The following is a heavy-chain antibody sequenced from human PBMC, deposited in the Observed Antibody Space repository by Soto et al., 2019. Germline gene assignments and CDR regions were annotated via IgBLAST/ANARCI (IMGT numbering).Heavy chain of an antibody. J-gene: IGHJ4*02. CDR2: IILPFGTA. Sequence: QVRLVQSGAEVKKPGSSVKVSCKASGGTFSNYAISWVRQAPGQGLEWMGGIILPFGTANYAEKFQDRVSITADESMTTTYMELRGLRSEDTAVYYCARGPDYEGYFDYWGQGTLVTVSS. D-gene: IGHD4-17*01. V-gene: IGHV1-69*12. CDR3: ARGPDYEGYFDY. CDR1: GGTFSNYA.